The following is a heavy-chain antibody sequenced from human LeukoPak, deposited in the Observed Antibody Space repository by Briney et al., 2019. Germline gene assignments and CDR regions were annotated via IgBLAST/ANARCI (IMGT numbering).Heavy chain of an antibody. CDR2: ISAYNGNT. CDR1: GYTFTSYG. V-gene: IGHV1-18*01. D-gene: IGHD3-10*01. CDR3: AREGSITMVRGVINY. J-gene: IGHJ4*02. Sequence: ASVKVSCKASGYTFTSYGISWVRQAPGQGLEWMGWISAYNGNTNYAQKLRGRVTMTTDTSRSTAYMELRSLRSDDTAVYYCAREGSITMVRGVINYWGQGTLVTVSS.